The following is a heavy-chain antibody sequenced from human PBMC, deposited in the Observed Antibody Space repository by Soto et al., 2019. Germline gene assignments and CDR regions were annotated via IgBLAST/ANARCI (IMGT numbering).Heavy chain of an antibody. CDR3: ARGGWSLDS. D-gene: IGHD2-15*01. J-gene: IGHJ4*02. Sequence: LSLTCTVSGDSITNIYWSWIRQPPGKGLDWIGYIHYSGSTNYSPSLKSRVTMSVDTSKNQFSLKLSSVTAADTAVYYCARGGWSLDSWGQGTLVTVSS. CDR1: GDSITNIY. CDR2: IHYSGST. V-gene: IGHV4-59*01.